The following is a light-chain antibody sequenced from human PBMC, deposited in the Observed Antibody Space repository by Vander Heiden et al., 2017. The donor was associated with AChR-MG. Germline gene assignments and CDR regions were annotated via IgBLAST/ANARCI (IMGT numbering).Light chain of an antibody. J-gene: IGLJ3*02. Sequence: QSVLTQQPSASGTPGQRVTISCSGSSSNIGSNYVYWYQQLPGTAPKLLIYRNNQRPSGVPDRLSGSKSGTSASLAISGLRSEDEADYYCAAWDDSLSGWVFGGGTKLTVL. CDR1: SSNIGSNY. CDR3: AAWDDSLSGWV. CDR2: RNN. V-gene: IGLV1-47*01.